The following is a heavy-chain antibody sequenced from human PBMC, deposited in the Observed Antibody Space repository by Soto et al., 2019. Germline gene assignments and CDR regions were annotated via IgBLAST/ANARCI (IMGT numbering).Heavy chain of an antibody. CDR3: ARHQSGSGNSNFDF. J-gene: IGHJ4*02. V-gene: IGHV5-10-1*01. D-gene: IGHD3-10*01. Sequence: GESLKISCQAFEYSFRIYWISWVRQKPGGGLEWMGRVDPNDSFATYSPSFEGHVSISVDKSTNIVYLQWRSLRASNTATYYCARHQSGSGNSNFDFWGQGTPVTVSS. CDR2: VDPNDSFA. CDR1: EYSFRIYW.